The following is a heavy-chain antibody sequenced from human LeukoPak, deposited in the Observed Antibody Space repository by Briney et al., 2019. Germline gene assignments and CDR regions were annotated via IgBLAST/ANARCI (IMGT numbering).Heavy chain of an antibody. J-gene: IGHJ4*02. CDR1: GFTFSSYS. V-gene: IGHV3-48*01. CDR3: ARVAAGSGLYYFDY. D-gene: IGHD3-9*01. Sequence: PGGSLRLSCAASGFTFSSYSMNWVRQAPGKGLEWVSYISSSSSTIYYADSVNGRFTISRDNAKNSLYLQMNSLRAEDTAVYYCARVAAGSGLYYFDYWGQGTLVTVSS. CDR2: ISSSSSTI.